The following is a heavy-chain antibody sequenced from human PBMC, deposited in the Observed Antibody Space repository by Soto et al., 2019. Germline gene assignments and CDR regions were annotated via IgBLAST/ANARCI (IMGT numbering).Heavy chain of an antibody. V-gene: IGHV1-46*01. CDR1: ENTFTNFF. CDR2: VNPTFGVT. Sequence: QGLLIQSGAEVRRPGATVKISCKASENTFTNFFFHWVRQAPGRSLEWLGMVNPTFGVTKYEQRFQGRLTMTGDTSTSTVFLEGRGRTSNDTALYFCAGVTYGDYNFLDSWGHGTRVTGSS. D-gene: IGHD4-17*01. CDR3: AGVTYGDYNFLDS. J-gene: IGHJ5*01.